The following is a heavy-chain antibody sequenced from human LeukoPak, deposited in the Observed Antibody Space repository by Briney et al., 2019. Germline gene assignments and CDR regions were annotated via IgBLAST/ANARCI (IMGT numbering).Heavy chain of an antibody. D-gene: IGHD5-12*01. CDR3: ARVRVDSGYDLWYYFDY. CDR1: GYTFTSYG. Sequence: ASVKVSCKTSGYTFTSYGISWVRQAPGQGLEWMGWISAYNGNTNHAQKLQGRVTMTTDTSTSTAYMELRSLRSDDTAVYYCARVRVDSGYDLWYYFDYWGQGTLVTVSS. J-gene: IGHJ4*02. CDR2: ISAYNGNT. V-gene: IGHV1-18*01.